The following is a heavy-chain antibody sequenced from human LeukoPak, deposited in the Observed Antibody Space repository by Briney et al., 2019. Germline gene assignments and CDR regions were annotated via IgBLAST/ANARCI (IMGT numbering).Heavy chain of an antibody. V-gene: IGHV3-30*04. J-gene: IGHJ4*02. D-gene: IGHD6-19*01. CDR3: AREGYSSGRAGSFDY. CDR1: GFTFSSYA. CDR2: ISYDGSNK. Sequence: QPGGSLRLSCAASGFTFSSYAMHWVRQAPGKGLEWVAVISYDGSNKYYADSVKGRFTISRDNSKNTLYLQMNSLRAEDTAVYYCAREGYSSGRAGSFDYWGQGTLVTASS.